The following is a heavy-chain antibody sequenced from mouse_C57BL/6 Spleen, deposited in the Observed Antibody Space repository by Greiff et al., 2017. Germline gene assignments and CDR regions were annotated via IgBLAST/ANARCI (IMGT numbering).Heavy chain of an antibody. D-gene: IGHD2-5*01. V-gene: IGHV1-62-2*01. CDR3: ARHEDRGAPYYYSIFAY. J-gene: IGHJ3*01. Sequence: VQLQESGAELVKPGASVKLSCKASGYTFTEYTIHWVKQRSGQGLEWIGWFYPGSGSIKYNEKFKDKATLTADKSYSTVYMELSRLTSEDSAVYFGARHEDRGAPYYYSIFAYWGQVTLVTVSA. CDR2: FYPGSGSI. CDR1: GYTFTEYT.